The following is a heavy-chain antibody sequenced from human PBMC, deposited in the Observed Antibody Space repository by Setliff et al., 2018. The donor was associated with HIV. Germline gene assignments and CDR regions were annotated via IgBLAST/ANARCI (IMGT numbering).Heavy chain of an antibody. J-gene: IGHJ4*02. V-gene: IGHV4-34*01. Sequence: PSETLSLTCAVYGGSFSDYFWSWIRQSPGKGLEWIGEISHSGDTQYNSSLKSRVTISIDTSKNQFSLRLSSVTAADSATYYCATMGAQGTYFDNWGQGTLVTVSS. CDR3: ATMGAQGTYFDN. CDR1: GGSFSDYF. D-gene: IGHD1-26*01. CDR2: ISHSGDT.